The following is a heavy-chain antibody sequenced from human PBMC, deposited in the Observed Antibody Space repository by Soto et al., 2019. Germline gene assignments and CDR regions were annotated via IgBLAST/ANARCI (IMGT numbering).Heavy chain of an antibody. J-gene: IGHJ5*02. CDR3: ARVRRPYCGGDYYPPTPNWFEH. D-gene: IGHD2-21*02. Sequence: QLQLQESGSGLVKPSQTLSLTCAVSGGSISSGGYFWSWIRQPPGKGLEWIGYIYHSGSTYYKPSLNSRVSISVDRSKNQYSLKLSQVTAADTAVYYCARVRRPYCGGDYYPPTPNWFEHWGQGTLVTGSS. CDR1: GGSISSGGYF. V-gene: IGHV4-30-2*01. CDR2: IYHSGST.